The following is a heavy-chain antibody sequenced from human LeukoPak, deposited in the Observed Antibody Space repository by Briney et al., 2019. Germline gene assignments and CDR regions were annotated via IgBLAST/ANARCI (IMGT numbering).Heavy chain of an antibody. Sequence: GGSLRLSCAASGFTFSSYAMSWVRQAPGKGLEWVSGINWNGGSTGYADSVKGRFTISRDNAKNTLYLQMNSLRADDTAVYYCATFGTSWLNSYWGQGILVTVSS. V-gene: IGHV3-20*04. J-gene: IGHJ4*02. D-gene: IGHD3-16*01. CDR3: ATFGTSWLNSY. CDR2: INWNGGST. CDR1: GFTFSSYA.